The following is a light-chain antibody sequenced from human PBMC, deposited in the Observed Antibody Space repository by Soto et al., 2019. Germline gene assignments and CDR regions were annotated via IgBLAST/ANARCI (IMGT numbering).Light chain of an antibody. CDR1: QTISSTY. Sequence: VLTQSPGTLSLSPGERATISCRASQTISSTYVAWYQHKPGQAPRLLIYGASSRATGIPHRFSGRGSGTDFTLTISRLEPEDCGVYYCQQYGSSPTFGPGTKVDIK. CDR3: QQYGSSPT. V-gene: IGKV3-20*01. J-gene: IGKJ3*01. CDR2: GAS.